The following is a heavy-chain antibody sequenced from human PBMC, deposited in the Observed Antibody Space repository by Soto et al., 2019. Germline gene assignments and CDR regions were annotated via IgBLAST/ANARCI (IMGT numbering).Heavy chain of an antibody. CDR3: ARDSITMVRGVNSDSANYYYYYMDV. V-gene: IGHV1-3*01. D-gene: IGHD3-10*01. CDR2: INAGNGNT. CDR1: GYTFTSYA. J-gene: IGHJ6*03. Sequence: ASVKVSCKASGYTFTSYAMHWVRQAPGQRLEWMGWINAGNGNTKYSQKFQGRVTITRDTSASTAYMELSSLRSEDTAVYYCARDSITMVRGVNSDSANYYYYYMDVWGKGTTVTVSS.